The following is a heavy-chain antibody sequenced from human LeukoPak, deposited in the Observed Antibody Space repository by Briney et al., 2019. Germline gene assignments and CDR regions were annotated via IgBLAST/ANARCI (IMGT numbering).Heavy chain of an antibody. D-gene: IGHD3-10*01. CDR3: ARLTMVRGLDI. J-gene: IGHJ3*02. CDR2: IYYSGST. V-gene: IGHV4-31*03. CDR1: GDSFTSGGYY. Sequence: SQTLSLTCSVSGDSFTSGGYYWSWIRQFPGKGLEWIGHIYYSGSTYYNVSLQSRMTISIATSKIQFSLTLKSVSAADTAVYYCARLTMVRGLDIWGQGTTVTVSS.